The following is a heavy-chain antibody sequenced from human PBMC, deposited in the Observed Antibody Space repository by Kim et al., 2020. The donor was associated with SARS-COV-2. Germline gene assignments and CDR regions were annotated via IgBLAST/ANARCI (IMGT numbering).Heavy chain of an antibody. V-gene: IGHV4-59*01. CDR2: IYYSGST. CDR3: ARDRRGYDFWSTYYTAAPYFDY. CDR1: GGSISSYY. J-gene: IGHJ4*02. Sequence: SETLSLTCTVSGGSISSYYWSWIRQPPGKGLEWIGYIYYSGSTNYNPSLKSRVTISVDTSKNQFSLKLNSVTAAVTAVYYCARDRRGYDFWSTYYTAAPYFDYWGQGTLVTVSS. D-gene: IGHD3-3*01.